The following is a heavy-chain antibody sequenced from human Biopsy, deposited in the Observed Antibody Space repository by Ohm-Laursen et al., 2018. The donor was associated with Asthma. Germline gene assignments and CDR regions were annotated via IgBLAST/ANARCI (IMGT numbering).Heavy chain of an antibody. CDR2: TNERGVT. CDR3: ARGPELDV. Sequence: PSDTLSLTCTVSGDSISNGGFYWTWIRQSPGKGLEWIGETNERGVTNNNPSLKSRVIISIDTYWNRVSLKLSSVTAADTAVYFCARGPELDVWGQGTTVTVSS. J-gene: IGHJ6*02. CDR1: GDSISNGGFY. V-gene: IGHV4-39*07.